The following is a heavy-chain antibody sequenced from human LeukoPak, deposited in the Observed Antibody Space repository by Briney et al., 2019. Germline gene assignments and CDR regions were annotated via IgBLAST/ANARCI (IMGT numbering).Heavy chain of an antibody. CDR1: GYTFTSYG. J-gene: IGHJ4*02. Sequence: AASVKVSCKASGYTFTSYGISWVRQAPGQGIEWMGWISAYNGNTNYAQKLQGRVTMTTDTSTSTAYMELRSLRSDDTAVYYCARSSSSTSCYGDDDYWGQGTLVTASS. V-gene: IGHV1-18*04. CDR2: ISAYNGNT. CDR3: ARSSSSTSCYGDDDY. D-gene: IGHD2-2*01.